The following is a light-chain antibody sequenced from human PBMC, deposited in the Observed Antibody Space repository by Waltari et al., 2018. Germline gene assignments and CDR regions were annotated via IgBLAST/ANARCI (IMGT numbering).Light chain of an antibody. CDR2: GTR. V-gene: IGLV1-40*01. J-gene: IGLJ2*01. Sequence: QSVLTQPPSVSGAPGQRVSISCTGSGSNLGAGYDVHWYQQHPGKAPKLLIYGTRTRPPGVPDRFFGSQSGTSASLAITALQADDEAEYYCQSYDTSLSVVFGGGTKLTVL. CDR1: GSNLGAGYD. CDR3: QSYDTSLSVV.